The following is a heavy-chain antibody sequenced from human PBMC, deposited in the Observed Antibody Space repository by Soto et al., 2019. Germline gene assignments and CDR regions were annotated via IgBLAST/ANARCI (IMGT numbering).Heavy chain of an antibody. Sequence: ASVKVSCKASGYTFTSYGISWVRQAPGQGLKWMGRISAYNGNTNYAQKLQGRVTMTTDTSTSTAYMELRSLRSDDTAVYYCASSGITGNNWFDPWGQGTLVTVSS. D-gene: IGHD1-20*01. V-gene: IGHV1-18*01. CDR1: GYTFTSYG. CDR3: ASSGITGNNWFDP. CDR2: ISAYNGNT. J-gene: IGHJ5*02.